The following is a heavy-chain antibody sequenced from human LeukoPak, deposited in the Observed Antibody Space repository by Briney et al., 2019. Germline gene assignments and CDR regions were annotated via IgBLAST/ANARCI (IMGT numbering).Heavy chain of an antibody. Sequence: GGSLRLSCAASGFSFSSYTMSWVRQAPGKGLEWVSTITGSDSSAFYADSVKGRFTISRDNSRNSLYLQMNTLRDEDTAVYYCAKSYYYNSLVWHWYFDLWGRGTLVTVSS. D-gene: IGHD3-22*01. CDR3: AKSYYYNSLVWHWYFDL. J-gene: IGHJ2*01. CDR2: ITGSDSSA. V-gene: IGHV3-23*01. CDR1: GFSFSSYT.